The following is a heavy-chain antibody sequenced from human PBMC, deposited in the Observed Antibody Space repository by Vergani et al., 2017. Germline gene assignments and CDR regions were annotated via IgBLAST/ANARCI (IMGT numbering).Heavy chain of an antibody. J-gene: IGHJ3*01. CDR3: TKGSVDYHDSAGYGYDPYTGFDL. D-gene: IGHD5-12*01. V-gene: IGHV3-9*01. CDR1: GITFWKFG. Sequence: EVDLVESGGGLAQPGGSLRLSCEASGITFWKFGMHWVRQGPGKGLEWVSGISWNSGAVDYADSVRGRFNISRDNAKNSLFLEMNSLRFEDTAVYFCTKGSVDYHDSAGYGYDPYTGFDLWGQGTLVTVSS. CDR2: ISWNSGAV.